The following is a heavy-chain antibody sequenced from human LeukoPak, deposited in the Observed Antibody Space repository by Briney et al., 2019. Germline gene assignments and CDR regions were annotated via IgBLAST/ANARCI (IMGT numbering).Heavy chain of an antibody. CDR2: IYYSGST. D-gene: IGHD6-6*01. J-gene: IGHJ4*02. CDR3: ASPPGGSSYDGYFDY. Sequence: SETLSLTCTVSGGSISSGDYYWSWIRPPPGKGLEWIGYIYYSGSTYYNPSLKSRVTISVDTSKNQFSLKLSSVTAADTAVYYCASPPGGSSYDGYFDYWGQGTLVTVSS. CDR1: GGSISSGDYY. V-gene: IGHV4-30-4*08.